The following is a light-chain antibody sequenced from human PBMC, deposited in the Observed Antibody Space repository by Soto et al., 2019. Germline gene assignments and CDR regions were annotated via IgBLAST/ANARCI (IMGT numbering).Light chain of an antibody. Sequence: DIVLTQSPGTLSLSPGERATLSCRASQTVNANYLTWYQQKPGQAPRLLIYGASSRATGIPDRFSGSGSGTDFPLTISSLEPEDFVVYYCHQSNTSPYTFGRGTKLEIK. J-gene: IGKJ2*01. CDR3: HQSNTSPYT. CDR2: GAS. V-gene: IGKV3-20*01. CDR1: QTVNANY.